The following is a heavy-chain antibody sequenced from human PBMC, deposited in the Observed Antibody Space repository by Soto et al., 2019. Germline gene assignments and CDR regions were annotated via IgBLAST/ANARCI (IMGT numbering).Heavy chain of an antibody. CDR1: GYTFTSYY. CDR2: INPSGGST. D-gene: IGHD1-26*01. CDR3: ARDPVGATDWFDP. V-gene: IGHV1-46*01. Sequence: QVQLVQSGAEVKKPGASVKVSCKASGYTFTSYYMHWVRQAPGQGLEWMGIINPSGGSTSYAQKFQGRVTMTRDTSTSTVYMELSSMRSEDTAVYYCARDPVGATDWFDPWGQGTLVTVSS. J-gene: IGHJ5*02.